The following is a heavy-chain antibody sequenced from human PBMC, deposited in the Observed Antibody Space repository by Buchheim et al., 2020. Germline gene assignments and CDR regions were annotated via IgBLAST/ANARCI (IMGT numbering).Heavy chain of an antibody. D-gene: IGHD6-13*01. Sequence: QAQLQQWGAGLLKPSETLSLTCAVFGGSFNDYYWTWIRQAPGKGLEWIGEINHSGNTKYIPSLNSRVTMSVDTSKNQFSLKVTSVTAADTAVYYCARQIAGAGYFDYWGQGTL. CDR2: INHSGNT. CDR3: ARQIAGAGYFDY. J-gene: IGHJ4*02. V-gene: IGHV4-34*01. CDR1: GGSFNDYY.